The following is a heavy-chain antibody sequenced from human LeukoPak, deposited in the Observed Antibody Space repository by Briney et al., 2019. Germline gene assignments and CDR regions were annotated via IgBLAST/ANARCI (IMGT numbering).Heavy chain of an antibody. CDR3: ARLGSGYDSRVY. V-gene: IGHV4-39*01. CDR2: IYCSGST. CDR1: GGSISSSSYY. Sequence: PSETLSLTCTVSGGSISSSSYYWGWIRQPPGKGLEWIGSIYCSGSTYYNPSLKSRVTISLGTSKNQFSLKLSSVTAADTAVYYCARLGSGYDSRVYWGQGTLVTVSS. D-gene: IGHD5-12*01. J-gene: IGHJ4*02.